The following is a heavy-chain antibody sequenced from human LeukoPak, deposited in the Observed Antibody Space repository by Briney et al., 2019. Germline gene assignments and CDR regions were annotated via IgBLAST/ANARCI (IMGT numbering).Heavy chain of an antibody. CDR3: ARASRYYASGSLPFDY. D-gene: IGHD3-10*01. Sequence: SVKVSCKASGGTFSSYAISWVRQAPGQGLEWMGGIIPIFGTANYAQKFQGRVTITTDESTSTAYMELTSLTSDDTAVYYCARASRYYASGSLPFDYWGQGTPVTVSS. V-gene: IGHV1-69*05. CDR2: IIPIFGTA. J-gene: IGHJ4*02. CDR1: GGTFSSYA.